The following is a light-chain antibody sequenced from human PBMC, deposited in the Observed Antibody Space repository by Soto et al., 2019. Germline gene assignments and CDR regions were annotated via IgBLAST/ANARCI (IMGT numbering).Light chain of an antibody. Sequence: DIQMTQSPSSLSASVGDRVTITCRASQSISTYLNWYQQKPGKAPNLLIYAASSLQSGVPSRFSGSGSGTEFTLTISSLQPEDCATYCCQQSYSPPFSFGPGTKVDFK. CDR1: QSISTY. CDR2: AAS. J-gene: IGKJ3*01. V-gene: IGKV1-39*01. CDR3: QQSYSPPFS.